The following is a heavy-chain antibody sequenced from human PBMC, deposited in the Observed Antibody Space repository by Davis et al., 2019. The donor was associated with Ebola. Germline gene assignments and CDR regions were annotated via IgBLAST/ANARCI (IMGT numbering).Heavy chain of an antibody. Sequence: GESLKISCAASGFTVSSNYMSWVRQAPGKGLEWVSVIYSGGSTYYADSVKGRFTISRDNSKNTLYLQMNSLRAEDTAVYYCAKSAIYYYGMDVWGQGTTVTVSS. CDR3: AKSAIYYYGMDV. CDR2: IYSGGST. J-gene: IGHJ6*02. V-gene: IGHV3-53*01. CDR1: GFTVSSNY.